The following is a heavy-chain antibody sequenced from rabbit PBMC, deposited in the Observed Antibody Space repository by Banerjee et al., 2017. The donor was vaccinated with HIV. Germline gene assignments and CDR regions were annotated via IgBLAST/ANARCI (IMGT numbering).Heavy chain of an antibody. Sequence: QEQLTETGGGLVQPGGSLTLSCKASGIDFTNYYISWVRQAPGKGLEWIGIIYAAKGSTDYASWVNGRFTISRTSSTTVTLQMTSLTAADTATYFCARDLASVVGWNFGLWGQGTLVTVS. V-gene: IGHV1S45*01. CDR1: GIDFTNYY. CDR3: ARDLASVVGWNFGL. CDR2: IYAAKGST. D-gene: IGHD3-1*01. J-gene: IGHJ3*01.